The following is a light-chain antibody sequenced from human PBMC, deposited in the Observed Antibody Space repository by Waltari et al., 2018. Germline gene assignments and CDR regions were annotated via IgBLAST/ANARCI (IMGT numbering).Light chain of an antibody. V-gene: IGKV1-5*03. CDR3: QQYNNYPYT. J-gene: IGKJ2*01. Sequence: DIQLTQSPSTLSASVGDGVTIACRASQSVVTWLAWYQQKPGKAPRLLIYGASSLESGVPSRFSGSGSGTELTLSISSLQPDDFATYYCQQYNNYPYTFGQGTKLEIK. CDR2: GAS. CDR1: QSVVTW.